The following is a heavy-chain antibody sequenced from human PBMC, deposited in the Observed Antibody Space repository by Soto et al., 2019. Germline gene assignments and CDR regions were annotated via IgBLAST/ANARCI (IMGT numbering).Heavy chain of an antibody. CDR3: ARALDYDFWGGRNWFDP. Sequence: QVQLQQSGPGLLKPSETLSLTCSVSGGSITDNYWTWIRQSPGKGLEWVGYIYYTGITNYNPSLKRRVTISLDRSKNQFSLNLDSVTAADTAVYYCARALDYDFWGGRNWFDPWGQGPLVTVSS. CDR1: GGSITDNY. CDR2: IYYTGIT. J-gene: IGHJ5*02. D-gene: IGHD3-3*01. V-gene: IGHV4-59*01.